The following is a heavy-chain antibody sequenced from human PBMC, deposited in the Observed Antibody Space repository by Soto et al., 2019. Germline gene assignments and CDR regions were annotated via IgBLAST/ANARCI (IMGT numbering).Heavy chain of an antibody. CDR1: GVAKSCYA. D-gene: IGHD2-15*01. CDR3: ARDRVVAARVVYYYGMDV. Sequence: TSVKLSSKACGVAKSCYARRWLRQATEQGLEWMGGIIPIFGTANYAQKFQGRVTITADESTSTAYMELSSLRSEDTAVYYCARDRVVAARVVYYYGMDVWGQGTTVTVSS. V-gene: IGHV1-69*01. J-gene: IGHJ6*02. CDR2: IIPIFGTA.